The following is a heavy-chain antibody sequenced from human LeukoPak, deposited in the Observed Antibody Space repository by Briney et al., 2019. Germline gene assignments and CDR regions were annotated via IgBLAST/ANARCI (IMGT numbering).Heavy chain of an antibody. CDR3: ARGEYSSSFDY. CDR2: INHSGST. J-gene: IGHJ4*02. V-gene: IGHV4-39*07. D-gene: IGHD6-6*01. Sequence: SETLSLTCTVSGGSISSSSYYWSWIRQPPGKGLEWIGEINHSGSTNYNPSLKSRVTISVDTSKNQFSLKLSSVTAADTAVYYCARGEYSSSFDYWGQGTLVTVSS. CDR1: GGSISSSSYY.